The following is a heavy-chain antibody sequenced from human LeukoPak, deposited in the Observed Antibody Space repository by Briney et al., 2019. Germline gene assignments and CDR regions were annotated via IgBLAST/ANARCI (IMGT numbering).Heavy chain of an antibody. CDR1: GCTFTSYG. V-gene: IGHV1-18*01. D-gene: IGHD1-26*01. J-gene: IGHJ6*03. CDR3: AMTRGSYWSSYYYYYMDV. Sequence: GASVKVSCKASGCTFTSYGISWVRQAPGQGLEWMGWISAYNGNTNYAQKLQGRVTMTTDTSTSTAYMELRSLRSDDTAVYYCAMTRGSYWSSYYYYYMDVWGKGTTVTVSS. CDR2: ISAYNGNT.